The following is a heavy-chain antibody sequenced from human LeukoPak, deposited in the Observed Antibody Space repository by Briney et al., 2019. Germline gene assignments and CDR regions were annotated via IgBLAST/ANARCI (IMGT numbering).Heavy chain of an antibody. CDR2: ISSRSGSSI. J-gene: IGHJ4*02. D-gene: IGHD6-13*01. CDR1: GFTFSDYY. CDR3: TRAPSVYGSSWPPSEY. V-gene: IGHV3-11*04. Sequence: PGGSLRLSCAASGFTFSDYYMSWIRQAPGKGLEGVSYISSRSGSSIYYADSVKGRFTISRDNAENSVYLQMNSLRAEDTALYYCTRAPSVYGSSWPPSEYWGQGTLVTVSS.